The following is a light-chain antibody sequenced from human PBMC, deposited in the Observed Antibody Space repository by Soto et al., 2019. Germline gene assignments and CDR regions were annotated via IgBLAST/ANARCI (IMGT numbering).Light chain of an antibody. CDR2: AAS. J-gene: IGKJ4*01. CDR1: QDISSY. Sequence: DIQLTQSPSFLSASVGDRVTITCRTSQDISSYLAWYQQKPGKAPQLLISAASTLQSGVPSRFSGSGSGTEFTLTISILQPEDFATYYGQQLKSYPLSFGGGTKFEI. V-gene: IGKV1-9*01. CDR3: QQLKSYPLS.